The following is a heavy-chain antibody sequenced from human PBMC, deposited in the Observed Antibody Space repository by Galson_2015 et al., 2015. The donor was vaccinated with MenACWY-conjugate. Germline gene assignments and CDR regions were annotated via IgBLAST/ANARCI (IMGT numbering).Heavy chain of an antibody. CDR3: AKDVYMDV. Sequence: SLRLSCAVSGFTFMQYAMSWVRQAPGTGLEWVAIISDSGAATHYIDSVKGRFTISRDNSKNTLYLQMSRLRAEDTALYYCAKDVYMDVWGKGTTVSVSS. V-gene: IGHV3-23*01. CDR2: ISDSGAAT. J-gene: IGHJ6*03. CDR1: GFTFMQYA.